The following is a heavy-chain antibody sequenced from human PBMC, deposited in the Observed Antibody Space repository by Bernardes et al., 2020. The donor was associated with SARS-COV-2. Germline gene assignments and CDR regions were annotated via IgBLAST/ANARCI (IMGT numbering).Heavy chain of an antibody. CDR3: AKDDDRPLFGAPGFDS. CDR1: GFTFTTYD. Sequence: GGSLRLSCAASGFTFTTYDMSWVRQAPGKGLEWVSGISGSGNTTYYADSVKGRFTISRDNSKNTLFLQMDSLRAEDTAVYYCAKDDDRPLFGAPGFDSWGQGTLVTVSS. J-gene: IGHJ4*02. D-gene: IGHD3-3*01. V-gene: IGHV3-23*01. CDR2: ISGSGNTT.